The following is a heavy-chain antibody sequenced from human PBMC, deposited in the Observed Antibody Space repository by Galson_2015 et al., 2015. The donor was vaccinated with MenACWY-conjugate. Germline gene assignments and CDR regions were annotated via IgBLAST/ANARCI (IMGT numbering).Heavy chain of an antibody. CDR1: GFTFSSYT. Sequence: SLRLSCAASGFTFSSYTMHWVRQAPGKGLEWVAVISSEGSNKNYVDSAKGRFTISRDNPKSTVYLQMNAVRAEDTAVYYCAREARIYACDIWGQGTMVTVSS. CDR3: AREARIYACDI. D-gene: IGHD2-15*01. V-gene: IGHV3-30*01. CDR2: ISSEGSNK. J-gene: IGHJ3*02.